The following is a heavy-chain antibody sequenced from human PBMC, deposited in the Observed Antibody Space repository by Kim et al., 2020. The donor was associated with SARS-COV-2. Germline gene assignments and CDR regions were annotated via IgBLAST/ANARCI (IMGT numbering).Heavy chain of an antibody. J-gene: IGHJ4*02. CDR3: ARGYIAAARRYFDY. Sequence: ANSVKGRFTISRDNSKNTLYLQMGSLRAEDMAVYYCARGYIAAARRYFDYWGQGTLVTVSS. D-gene: IGHD6-13*01. V-gene: IGHV3-64*01.